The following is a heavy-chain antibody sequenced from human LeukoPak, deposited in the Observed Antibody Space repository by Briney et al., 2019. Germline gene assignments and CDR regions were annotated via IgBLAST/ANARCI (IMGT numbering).Heavy chain of an antibody. Sequence: GGSLRLSCAASGFTFSSYAMHWVRQAPGKGLEWVAVISYDGSNKYYADSVKGRFTISRDNSKNTLYLQMNSLRAEDTAVYYCARTYYDFWSGYYGYWGQGTLVTVSS. CDR2: ISYDGSNK. CDR1: GFTFSSYA. J-gene: IGHJ4*02. D-gene: IGHD3-3*01. CDR3: ARTYYDFWSGYYGY. V-gene: IGHV3-30-3*01.